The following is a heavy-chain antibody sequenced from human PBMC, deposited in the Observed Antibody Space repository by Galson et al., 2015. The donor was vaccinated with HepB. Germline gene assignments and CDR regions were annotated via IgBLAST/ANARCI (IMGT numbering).Heavy chain of an antibody. CDR2: IIPIFGTA. Sequence: SVKVSCKASGGTFSSYAISWVRQAPGQGLEWMGGIIPIFGTANYAQKFQGRVTITADESTSTAYMELSSLRSEDTAVYYCARYRRDGIVGATQYYYYYYMDVWGKGTTVTVSS. J-gene: IGHJ6*03. CDR3: ARYRRDGIVGATQYYYYYYMDV. V-gene: IGHV1-69*13. D-gene: IGHD1-26*01. CDR1: GGTFSSYA.